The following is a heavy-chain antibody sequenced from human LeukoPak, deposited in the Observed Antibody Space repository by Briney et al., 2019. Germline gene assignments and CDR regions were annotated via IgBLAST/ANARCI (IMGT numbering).Heavy chain of an antibody. CDR1: GGSISSRNYY. J-gene: IGHJ1*01. CDR2: IYYSGST. V-gene: IGHV4-61*01. Sequence: KTSETLSLTCTVSGGSISSRNYYWSWIRQPPGKGLEWIGYIYYSGSTSYNPSLKSRVTISVDTSKNQFSLKLSSVTAADTAVYYCARSITSSWYGDFQHWGQGTLVTVSS. CDR3: ARSITSSWYGDFQH. D-gene: IGHD6-13*01.